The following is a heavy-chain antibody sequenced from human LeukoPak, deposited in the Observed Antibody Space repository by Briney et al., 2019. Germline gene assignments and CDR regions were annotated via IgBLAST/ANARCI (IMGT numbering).Heavy chain of an antibody. CDR3: ARVGVTADFDY. CDR1: GGSISSSGYY. CDR2: IYYSGSS. D-gene: IGHD1-26*01. J-gene: IGHJ4*02. Sequence: SQTLSLTCTVSGGSISSSGYYWGWVRQPPGKELEWIGSIYYSGSSHYNPSLKSPVSMSRDTAKNQFSLNLSSVTAADTAVYYCARVGVTADFDYWGQGTLVTVSS. V-gene: IGHV4-39*07.